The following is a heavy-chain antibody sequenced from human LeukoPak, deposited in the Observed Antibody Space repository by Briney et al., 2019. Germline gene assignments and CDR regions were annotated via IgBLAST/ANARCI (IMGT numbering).Heavy chain of an antibody. Sequence: SETLSLTCAVYGGSFSGYYWSWIRQPPGKGLEWIGEINHSGSTNYNPSLKSRVTISVDTSKNQFPLKLSSVTAADTAVYYCARGQALVEATVTTTWYFDLWGRGTLVTVSS. J-gene: IGHJ2*01. D-gene: IGHD4-11*01. CDR2: INHSGST. V-gene: IGHV4-34*01. CDR3: ARGQALVEATVTTTWYFDL. CDR1: GGSFSGYY.